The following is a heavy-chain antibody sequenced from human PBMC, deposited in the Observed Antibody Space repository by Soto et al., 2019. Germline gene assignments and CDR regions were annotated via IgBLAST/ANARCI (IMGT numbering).Heavy chain of an antibody. D-gene: IGHD2-15*01. CDR2: IYYSGST. CDR3: AGFVVPASRNSDFDY. CDR1: GISVSTSDYY. J-gene: IGHJ4*02. V-gene: IGHV4-39*01. Sequence: ASETLSLTCTVSGISVSTSDYYWGWVRQPPGKGLDWIGNIYYSGSTFYNPSLRSRVTLSVDTSKSQFSLRLNSVTAADTAVYFCAGFVVPASRNSDFDYWGQGTLVTVSS.